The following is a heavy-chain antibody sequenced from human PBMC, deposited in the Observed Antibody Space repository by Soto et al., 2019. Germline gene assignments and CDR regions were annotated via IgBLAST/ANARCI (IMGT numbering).Heavy chain of an antibody. CDR2: MNPNTGNS. CDR3: ARDSSGYTDDFDI. J-gene: IGHJ3*02. CDR1: GYTFTSYD. V-gene: IGHV1-8*01. Sequence: KVSCKASGYTFTSYDIYWGRQATVQVLDGMGWMNPNTGNSAYAQKFQCRVTVTRDTSASTAYMELSSLRSEDTAVYYCARDSSGYTDDFDIWGQGTMVTVSS. D-gene: IGHD3-22*01.